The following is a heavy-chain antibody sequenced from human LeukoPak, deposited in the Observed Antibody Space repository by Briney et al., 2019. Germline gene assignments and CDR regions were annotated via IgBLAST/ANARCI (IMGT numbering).Heavy chain of an antibody. Sequence: SETLSLTCAVYGGSFSGYYWSWIRQPPGKGLEWIGEINHSGSTNYNPSLESRVTISVDTSKNQFSLKLSSVTAADTAVYYCARGTAGQLLWPYFDYWGQGTLVTVSS. CDR1: GGSFSGYY. D-gene: IGHD2-2*01. CDR3: ARGTAGQLLWPYFDY. CDR2: INHSGST. J-gene: IGHJ4*02. V-gene: IGHV4-34*01.